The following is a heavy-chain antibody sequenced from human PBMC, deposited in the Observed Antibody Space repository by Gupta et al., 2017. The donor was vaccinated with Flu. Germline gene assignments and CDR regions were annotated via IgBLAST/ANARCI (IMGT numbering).Heavy chain of an antibody. CDR2: VQESGDDR. J-gene: IGHJ3*01. CDR1: GLAFDTYA. Sequence: QFLSSGGGLAQPGGSLRLSCAGSGLAFDTYALSWVRVAPGKGLEWVAGVQESGDDRYYAEFVMGRFTISRDNSRKILFLQMNSLIDADTAYYYCAKSNSSWAIDAFDVWGQETEVIVSS. CDR3: AKSNSSWAIDAFDV. V-gene: IGHV3-23*01. D-gene: IGHD6-13*01.